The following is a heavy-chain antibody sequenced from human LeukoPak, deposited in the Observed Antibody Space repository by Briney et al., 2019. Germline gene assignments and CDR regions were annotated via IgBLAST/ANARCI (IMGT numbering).Heavy chain of an antibody. V-gene: IGHV4-59*01. Sequence: SETLSLTCTLSGGSISTYYWSWIRQPPGKGLEWIGYIYHSGSTNYNPSLKSRVTISVDTSKNQFSLKLSSVTAADAAVYYCARDGGYASPIGYWGQGALVTVSS. CDR3: ARDGGYASPIGY. CDR2: IYHSGST. CDR1: GGSISTYY. D-gene: IGHD5-12*01. J-gene: IGHJ4*02.